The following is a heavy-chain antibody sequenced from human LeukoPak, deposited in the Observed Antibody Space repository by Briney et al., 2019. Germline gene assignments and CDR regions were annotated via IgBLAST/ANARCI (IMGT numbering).Heavy chain of an antibody. CDR2: INPNSGGT. CDR1: GYTFTGYY. D-gene: IGHD3-10*01. Sequence: ASVKVSCKASGYTFTGYYMHWVRQAPGQGLEWMGWINPNSGGTNYAQKFQGWVTMARDTSISTAYMELSRLRSDDTAVYYCARGNRGSILGRNFEPHEKNDAFDIWGQGTMVTVSS. CDR3: ARGNRGSILGRNFEPHEKNDAFDI. V-gene: IGHV1-2*04. J-gene: IGHJ3*02.